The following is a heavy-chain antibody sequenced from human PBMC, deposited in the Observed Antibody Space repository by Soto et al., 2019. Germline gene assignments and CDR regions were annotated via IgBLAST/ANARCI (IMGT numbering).Heavy chain of an antibody. V-gene: IGHV3-33*08. CDR1: GYTFTNYW. CDR2: IWYDGNNK. D-gene: IGHD2-21*01. CDR3: ARGLHSLFDY. J-gene: IGHJ4*02. Sequence: GESLKISCQTSGYTFTNYWIGWVRQAPGKGLEWVAVIWYDGNNKYYADSAKGRFTISRDNSNNTLYVQMTSLRAEDTAVYYCARGLHSLFDYWGQGTLVTVSS.